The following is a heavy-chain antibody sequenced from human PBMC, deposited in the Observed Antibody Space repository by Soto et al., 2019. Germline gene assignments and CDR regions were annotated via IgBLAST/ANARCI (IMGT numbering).Heavy chain of an antibody. CDR2: IYYSGST. Sequence: QLQLQESGPGLVKPSETLSLTCTVSGGSISSSSYYWGWIRQPPGKGLAWIGSIYYSGSTYYNPSLKSRVTISVDTSKNQFSLKLSSVTAADTAVYYCARHPDTGLGSFQHWGQGTLVTVSS. D-gene: IGHD3-10*01. CDR1: GGSISSSSYY. CDR3: ARHPDTGLGSFQH. J-gene: IGHJ1*01. V-gene: IGHV4-39*01.